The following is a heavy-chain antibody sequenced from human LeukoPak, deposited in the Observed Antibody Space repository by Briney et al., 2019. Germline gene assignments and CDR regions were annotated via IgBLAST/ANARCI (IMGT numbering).Heavy chain of an antibody. V-gene: IGHV4-4*02. CDR1: GGSINNNKW. Sequence: SETLSLTCVVSGGSINNNKWWSWVRPPPGKGLEWIGDVYYSGSTNYNPSLKSRVTMSVDKSKNQFSLKLNSVTAADTAVYYCARWGPPFDCWGQGTLVTVSS. J-gene: IGHJ4*02. CDR2: VYYSGST. D-gene: IGHD3-16*01. CDR3: ARWGPPFDC.